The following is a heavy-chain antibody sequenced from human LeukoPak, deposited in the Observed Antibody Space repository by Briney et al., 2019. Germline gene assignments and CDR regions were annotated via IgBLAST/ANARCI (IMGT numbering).Heavy chain of an antibody. CDR2: ISGSDGST. V-gene: IGHV3-23*01. Sequence: GGSLRLSCAASGFTFSSYAMSWVRQAPGKGLEWVSAISGSDGSTYYADSVKGRFTISRDNSKNTLYLQMNSLRAEDTAVYYCAKDDRIAARGGDFDYWGQGTLVTVSS. CDR1: GFTFSSYA. D-gene: IGHD6-6*01. J-gene: IGHJ4*02. CDR3: AKDDRIAARGGDFDY.